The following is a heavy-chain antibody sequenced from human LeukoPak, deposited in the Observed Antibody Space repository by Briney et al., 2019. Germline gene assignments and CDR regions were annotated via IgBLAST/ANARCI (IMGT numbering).Heavy chain of an antibody. J-gene: IGHJ4*02. CDR1: GGSISSGDYY. CDR3: ARLTYYDILAGGDY. D-gene: IGHD3-9*01. Sequence: SETLSLTCTVFGGSISSGDYYWSWIRQPPGKGLEWIGYIYYSGSTYYNPSLKSRVTISVDTSKNQFSLKLSSVTAADTAVYYCARLTYYDILAGGDYWGQGTLGTVSS. CDR2: IYYSGST. V-gene: IGHV4-30-4*01.